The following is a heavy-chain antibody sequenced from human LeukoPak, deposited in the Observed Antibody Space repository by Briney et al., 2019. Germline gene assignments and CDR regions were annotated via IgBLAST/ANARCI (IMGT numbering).Heavy chain of an antibody. J-gene: IGHJ4*02. CDR1: GGSFSGYY. V-gene: IGHV4-34*01. CDR2: INHSGST. CDR3: ARVLSGMATNRFDY. Sequence: PSETLSLTCAVYGGSFSGYYWSWIRQPPGKGLEWIGEINHSGSTNYNPSLKSRVTISVDTSKNQFSLKLSSVTAADTAVYYCARVLSGMATNRFDYWGQGTLVTVSS. D-gene: IGHD5-24*01.